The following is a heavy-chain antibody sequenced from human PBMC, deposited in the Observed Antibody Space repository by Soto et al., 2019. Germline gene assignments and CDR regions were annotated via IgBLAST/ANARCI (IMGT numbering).Heavy chain of an antibody. CDR2: ISSNGGST. CDR1: GFTFSSYA. Sequence: GGSPRLSCAASGFTFSSYAMPWVRQAPGKGLEYVSAISSNGGSTYYANSVKGRFTISRDNSKNTLYLQMGSLRAEDMAVYYCARGQDNWNPPLDYWGQGTLVTSPQ. V-gene: IGHV3-64*01. J-gene: IGHJ4*02. D-gene: IGHD1-20*01. CDR3: ARGQDNWNPPLDY.